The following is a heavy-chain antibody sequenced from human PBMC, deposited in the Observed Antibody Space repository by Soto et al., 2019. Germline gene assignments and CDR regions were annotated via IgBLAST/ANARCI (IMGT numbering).Heavy chain of an antibody. CDR2: ISYDGSNK. D-gene: IGHD3-22*01. CDR3: ARAEGYYDSSGTTVIDF. CDR1: GFTFSSYA. V-gene: IGHV3-30-3*01. Sequence: QVQLVESGGGVVQPGRSLRLSCAASGFTFSSYAMHWVRQAPGMGLEWVAVISYDGSNKYYADSVKGRFTISRDNSKNTLYLQMNSLRAEDTAVYYCARAEGYYDSSGTTVIDFWGQGTLVTVSS. J-gene: IGHJ4*02.